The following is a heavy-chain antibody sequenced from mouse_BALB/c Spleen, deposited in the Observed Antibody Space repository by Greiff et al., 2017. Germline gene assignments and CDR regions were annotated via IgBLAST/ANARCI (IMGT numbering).Heavy chain of an antibody. J-gene: IGHJ2*01. V-gene: IGHV5-6-4*01. Sequence: DVKLVESGGGLGKPGGSLKLSGAASGVNFSSNSMSWVRQTPEKRLEWVATISSGGSYTYYPDSVKGRFTISRDNAKNTLYLQMSSLKSEDTAMYYCTRDQYSYHMGAYWGQGTPLTVSS. CDR1: GVNFSSNS. CDR2: ISSGGSYT. D-gene: IGHD2-12*01. CDR3: TRDQYSYHMGAY.